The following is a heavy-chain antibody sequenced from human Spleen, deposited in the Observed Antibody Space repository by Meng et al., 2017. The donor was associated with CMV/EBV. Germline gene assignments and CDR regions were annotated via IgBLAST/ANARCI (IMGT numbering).Heavy chain of an antibody. J-gene: IGHJ5*02. Sequence: AICATSWLTWGRQPPRQGLELIWEILHTGNTNYNPSLTSRITMSVDKSNNRFSLKLTSVTAADTAVYYCARAKYHWNAFDPWGQGTLVTVSS. CDR3: ARAKYHWNAFDP. V-gene: IGHV4-4*02. CDR1: AICATSW. CDR2: ILHTGNT. D-gene: IGHD1-20*01.